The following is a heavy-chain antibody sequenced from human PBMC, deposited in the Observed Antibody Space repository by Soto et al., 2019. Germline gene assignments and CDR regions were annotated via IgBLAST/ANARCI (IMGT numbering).Heavy chain of an antibody. CDR1: GFTFSSYA. J-gene: IGHJ5*02. CDR3: AGGSSWYVLASWFDT. V-gene: IGHV3-23*01. CDR2: ISGSGGST. Sequence: EVQLLESGGGLVQPGGSLRLSCAASGFTFSSYAMSWVRQAPGKGLEWVSAISGSGGSTYYADAVKGRFTISRDNSKNTLYLQMNSLRAEDTAVYYCAGGSSWYVLASWFDTWGQGTLVTVSS. D-gene: IGHD6-13*01.